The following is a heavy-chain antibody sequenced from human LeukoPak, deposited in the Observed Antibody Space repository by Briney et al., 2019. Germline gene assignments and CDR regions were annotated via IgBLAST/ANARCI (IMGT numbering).Heavy chain of an antibody. CDR1: GTSISDYY. CDR2: IYYVGNT. Sequence: PSETLSLTCTVSGTSISDYYWSWIRQPPGKGLEWIGYIYYVGNTNYNPSLKSRVTISVDTSKNQFSLKLSSVTAADTAVYYRARQGGSYYFDYWGQGTLVTVSS. J-gene: IGHJ4*02. V-gene: IGHV4-59*08. D-gene: IGHD3-16*01. CDR3: ARQGGSYYFDY.